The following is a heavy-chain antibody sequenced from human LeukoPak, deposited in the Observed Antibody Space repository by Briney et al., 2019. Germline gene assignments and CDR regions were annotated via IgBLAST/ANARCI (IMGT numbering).Heavy chain of an antibody. J-gene: IGHJ6*03. Sequence: PWGSLRLSCAVSGFTFSNYGMHWVSQAPGKGLEWVAFIPYDGTNKYYADSVKGRFTISRDNSKNTLYLQMNSLRAEDTAVYYCAKGSSGSYYSYYYYYMDVWGKGTTVTISS. CDR3: AKGSSGSYYSYYYYYMDV. CDR1: GFTFSNYG. D-gene: IGHD1-26*01. CDR2: IPYDGTNK. V-gene: IGHV3-30*02.